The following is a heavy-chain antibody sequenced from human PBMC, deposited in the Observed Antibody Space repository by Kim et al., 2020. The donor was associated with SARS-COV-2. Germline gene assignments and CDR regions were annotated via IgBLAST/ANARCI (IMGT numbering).Heavy chain of an antibody. V-gene: IGHV3-7*05. D-gene: IGHD2-15*01. CDR1: GFTFSRYR. J-gene: IGHJ4*02. CDR3: ARGGKIGVAVSAR. Sequence: GGSLRLSCAASGFTFSRYRMIWVRQAPGKGLEWVANIKEDGSETHYVDSVEGRFTISRDNAKNLLYLQMNSLRAEDTAVYYCARGGKIGVAVSARWGQGT. CDR2: IKEDGSET.